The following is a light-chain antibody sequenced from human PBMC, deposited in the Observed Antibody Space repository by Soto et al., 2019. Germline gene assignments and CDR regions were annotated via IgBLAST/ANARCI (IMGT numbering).Light chain of an antibody. CDR2: DVS. J-gene: IGLJ1*01. Sequence: QSALTQPASVSGSPGQSITISCTGTSSDVGGYNYVSWYQQHSGKAPKLMIYDVSNRPSGVSNRFSGSKSGNTASLTISGLQAEDEADYYCGSYASSSTFYASGTGTKFTVL. CDR1: SSDVGGYNY. CDR3: GSYASSSTFYA. V-gene: IGLV2-14*01.